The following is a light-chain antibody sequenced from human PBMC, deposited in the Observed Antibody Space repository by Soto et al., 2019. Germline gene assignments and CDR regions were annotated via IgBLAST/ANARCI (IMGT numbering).Light chain of an antibody. J-gene: IGLJ1*01. CDR2: DNV. Sequence: QSVLTQPPSVSATPGQKVTISCSGSGSNLGRNYVSWYQLLPGTAPKLLIYDNVYRFSGIPDRFSASKSGTSATLGITGLQTGDEGDYYCGSWDNILRAYVFGTGTKLTVL. CDR3: GSWDNILRAYV. CDR1: GSNLGRNY. V-gene: IGLV1-51*01.